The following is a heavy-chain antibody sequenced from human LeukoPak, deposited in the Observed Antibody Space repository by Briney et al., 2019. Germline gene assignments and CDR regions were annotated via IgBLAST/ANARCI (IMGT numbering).Heavy chain of an antibody. J-gene: IGHJ3*02. D-gene: IGHD2-21*01. V-gene: IGHV4-39*07. CDR2: ISDSGST. CDR3: ARDNSDAFDI. Sequence: SEALSLTCTVSGVSVTSTPFYWAWVRQPPGKGLEWIGDISDSGSTYYNPSLKSRVTISEDTSKNQFSLKVNSVTAADTAVYYCARDNSDAFDIWGQGTMVTVSS. CDR1: GVSVTSTPFY.